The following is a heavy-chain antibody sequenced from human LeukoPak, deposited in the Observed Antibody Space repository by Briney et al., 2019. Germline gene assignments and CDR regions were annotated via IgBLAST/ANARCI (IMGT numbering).Heavy chain of an antibody. J-gene: IGHJ4*02. CDR3: GKTTAGYSSGQKPAWPVDY. D-gene: IGHD5-18*01. V-gene: IGHV3-23*01. CDR2: IFGSGGSP. CDR1: GFTFGSFA. Sequence: GGSLRLSCEASGFTFGSFAMYWVRQAPGKGLDWIAGIFGSGGSPHYADSVKGRFTISRDNSKNTVYLQINSLRVEDTAVYYCGKTTAGYSSGQKPAWPVDYWGQGTLVTVSS.